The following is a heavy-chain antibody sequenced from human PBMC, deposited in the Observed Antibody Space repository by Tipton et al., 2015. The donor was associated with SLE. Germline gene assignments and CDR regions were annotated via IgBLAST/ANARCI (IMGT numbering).Heavy chain of an antibody. V-gene: IGHV4-59*08. J-gene: IGHJ4*02. D-gene: IGHD2-15*01. CDR3: AAHAAGRGGSGY. CDR2: IYYREGT. Sequence: TLSLTCTVSGGSISSYYWSWIRQPPGEGLEWIGYIYYREGTNYSPSLKSRVTMSMDTSKKQFSLVLSSVTAADTAVYYCAAHAAGRGGSGYWGQGTLVTVSS. CDR1: GGSISSYY.